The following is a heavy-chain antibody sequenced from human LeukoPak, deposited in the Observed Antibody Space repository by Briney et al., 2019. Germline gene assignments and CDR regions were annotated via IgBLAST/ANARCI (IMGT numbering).Heavy chain of an antibody. CDR1: GGSISSSNYY. CDR2: TYYGGSI. Sequence: SSETLSLTCTVSGGSISSSNYYWGWIRQPPGKGLEWIGTTYYGGSIYYNPSLKSRVTISVDTSKNQFSLKLSSVAAADTAVYYCARRPITMVRGVIIKRNVLNWFDPWGQGTLVTVSS. CDR3: ARRPITMVRGVIIKRNVLNWFDP. V-gene: IGHV4-39*01. J-gene: IGHJ5*02. D-gene: IGHD3-10*01.